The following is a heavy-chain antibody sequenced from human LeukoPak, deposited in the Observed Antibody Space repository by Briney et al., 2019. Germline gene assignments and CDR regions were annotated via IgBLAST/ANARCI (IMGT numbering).Heavy chain of an antibody. CDR2: ISSDGSNK. J-gene: IGHJ4*02. V-gene: IGHV3-30*18. CDR3: AKDGSRWELLNYFDY. Sequence: GGSLRLSCAASGFTFSSYGMHWVRQAPGKGLEWVAVISSDGSNKYYADSLKGRFTISRDNSKNTLYLQMSSLRAEDTAVYYCAKDGSRWELLNYFDYWGQGTLVTVSS. CDR1: GFTFSSYG. D-gene: IGHD1-26*01.